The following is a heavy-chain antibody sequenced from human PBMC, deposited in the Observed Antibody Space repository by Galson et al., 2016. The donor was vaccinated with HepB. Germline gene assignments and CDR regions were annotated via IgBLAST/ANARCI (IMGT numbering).Heavy chain of an antibody. Sequence: SETLSLTCTVSGASVNSSNWWTWVRQAPGTGLEWIGEIYHTGTSNNNPSLLSRFTMSIDNSRNLFSLNLKSVTAADTAVYYFARASIFPGARMVFDSWGQGILVTFSS. D-gene: IGHD2-2*01. J-gene: IGHJ5*01. CDR3: ARASIFPGARMVFDS. V-gene: IGHV4-4*02. CDR2: IYHTGTS. CDR1: GASVNSSNW.